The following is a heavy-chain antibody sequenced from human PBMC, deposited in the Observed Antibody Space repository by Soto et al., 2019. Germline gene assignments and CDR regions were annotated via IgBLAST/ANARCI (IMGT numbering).Heavy chain of an antibody. CDR2: IYPGDSDT. CDR1: GYIFASYW. D-gene: IGHD6-6*01. Sequence: GESLKISCQGSGYIFASYWIGWVRQMPGKDLEWMGIIYPGDSDTRYSPSFQGQVTISADKSLRTVYLQWTSLKASDTALYYCARTRSFTLGFYYDGMDVWGQGTTVTVSS. V-gene: IGHV5-51*01. CDR3: ARTRSFTLGFYYDGMDV. J-gene: IGHJ6*02.